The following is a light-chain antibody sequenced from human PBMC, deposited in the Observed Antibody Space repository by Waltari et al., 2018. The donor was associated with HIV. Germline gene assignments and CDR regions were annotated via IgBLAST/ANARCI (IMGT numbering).Light chain of an antibody. J-gene: IGLJ2*01. CDR2: EVS. V-gene: IGLV2-8*01. CDR1: SSDVGAYAF. Sequence: QSALTQPPSASGSPGQSVVISCTVTSSDVGAYAFVSWYQQHPGQAPKLVIYEVSKRPSGVPARFSGSKSANTAYLAVSGLQAGDEGDYFCSSYTGTNSPVTFGGGTRVTV. CDR3: SSYTGTNSPVT.